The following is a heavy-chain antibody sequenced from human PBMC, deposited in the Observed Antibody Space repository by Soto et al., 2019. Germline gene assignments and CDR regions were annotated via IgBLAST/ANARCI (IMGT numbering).Heavy chain of an antibody. V-gene: IGHV4-59*01. J-gene: IGHJ1*01. D-gene: IGHD5-18*01. Sequence: SETLSLTCTVSGFSISSYYWSWIRQPPGKGLEWIGYIYYSGSTNYNPSLKSRVTISVDTSKNQFSLKLSSVTAADTAVYYCARDSYGSRYFQHWGQGTLVTVSS. CDR3: ARDSYGSRYFQH. CDR2: IYYSGST. CDR1: GFSISSYY.